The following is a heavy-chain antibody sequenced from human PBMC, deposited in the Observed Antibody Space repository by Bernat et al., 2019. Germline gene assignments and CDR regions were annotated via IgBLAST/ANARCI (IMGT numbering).Heavy chain of an antibody. CDR3: ASLSTPQYYYGSGSYLDY. CDR1: GFTFSSYE. D-gene: IGHD3-10*01. V-gene: IGHV3-48*03. CDR2: ISSSGSTI. Sequence: EVQLVESGGGLVQPGGSLRLSCAASGFTFSSYEMNWVRQAPGKGLEWVSYISSSGSTICYADSVKGRFTISRDNAKNSLYLQMNSLRAEDTAVYYCASLSTPQYYYGSGSYLDYWGQGTLVTVSS. J-gene: IGHJ4*02.